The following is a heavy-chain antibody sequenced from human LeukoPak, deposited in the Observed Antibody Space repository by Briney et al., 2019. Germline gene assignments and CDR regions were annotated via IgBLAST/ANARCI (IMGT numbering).Heavy chain of an antibody. CDR2: INHSGNA. D-gene: IGHD4-17*01. CDR1: GGSFSGYY. V-gene: IGHV4-34*01. J-gene: IGHJ4*02. CDR3: ARGQGTVTTH. Sequence: SETLSLTCAVYGGSFSGYYWTWIRQPPGKGLEWIGEINHSGNANYNPSLKSRVTISLDMSENHFSLKLTSVTAADTAVYYCARGQGTVTTHWGQGTLVTVSS.